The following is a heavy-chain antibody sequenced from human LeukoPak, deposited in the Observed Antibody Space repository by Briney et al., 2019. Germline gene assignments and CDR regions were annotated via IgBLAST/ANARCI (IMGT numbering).Heavy chain of an antibody. CDR3: ATDLLYYDSSVSAFDI. CDR1: GYTLTELS. V-gene: IGHV1-24*01. CDR2: FDPEDGET. J-gene: IGHJ3*02. Sequence: ASVKVSCKVSGYTLTELSMHWVRQAPGKGLEWMGGFDPEDGETIYAQKFQGRVTMTEDTSTDTAYMELSSLRSEDTAVYYCATDLLYYDSSVSAFDIWGQGTMVTVSS. D-gene: IGHD3-22*01.